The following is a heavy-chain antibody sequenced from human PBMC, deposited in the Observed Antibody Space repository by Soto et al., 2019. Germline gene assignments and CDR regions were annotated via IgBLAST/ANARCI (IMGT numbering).Heavy chain of an antibody. CDR2: IYYSGST. D-gene: IGHD3-9*01. CDR3: ATLQVGHYDILTASDY. Sequence: SETLSLTCTVSGGSISSSSYYWGWIRQPPGKGLEWIGSIYYSGSTYYNPSLKSRVTISVDTSKNQFSLKLSSVTAADTAVYYCATLQVGHYDILTASDYWGQGTLVTVSS. V-gene: IGHV4-39*01. CDR1: GGSISSSSYY. J-gene: IGHJ4*02.